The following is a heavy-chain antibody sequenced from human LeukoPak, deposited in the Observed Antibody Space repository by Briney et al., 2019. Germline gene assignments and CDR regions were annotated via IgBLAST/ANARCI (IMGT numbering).Heavy chain of an antibody. CDR1: GGTFSSYA. CDR3: ARSIRSGSSSWYVSDY. CDR2: IIPIFGTA. D-gene: IGHD6-13*01. Sequence: SVKVSCKASGGTFSSYAISWVRQAPGQGLERMGGIIPIFGTANYAQKFQGRVTITADKSTSTAYMELSSLRSEDTAVYYCARSIRSGSSSWYVSDYWGQGTLVTVSS. V-gene: IGHV1-69*06. J-gene: IGHJ4*02.